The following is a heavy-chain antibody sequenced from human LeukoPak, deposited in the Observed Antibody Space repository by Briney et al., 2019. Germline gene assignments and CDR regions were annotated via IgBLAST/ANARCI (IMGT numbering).Heavy chain of an antibody. Sequence: PGGSLRLSCAVSGFTFSIPAMTSVRQAPGKGLEWVSLINYSGANAYYADSVRGRFTISRDNSKNMLYLQMNSLRAEDTAIYYCARDIELSTWGQGTMVSV. D-gene: IGHD5-18*01. V-gene: IGHV3-23*01. CDR3: ARDIELST. CDR2: INYSGANA. CDR1: GFTFSIPA. J-gene: IGHJ3*01.